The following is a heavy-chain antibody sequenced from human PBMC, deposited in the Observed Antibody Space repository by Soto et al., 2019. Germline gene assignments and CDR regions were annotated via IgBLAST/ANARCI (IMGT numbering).Heavy chain of an antibody. CDR2: ISYDGSNK. J-gene: IGHJ4*02. CDR1: GFTFSSYA. CDR3: ARDLKWLRQGDPYYFDY. D-gene: IGHD5-12*01. V-gene: IGHV3-30-3*01. Sequence: QVQLVESGGGVVQPGRSLRLSCAASGFTFSSYAMHWVRQAPGKGLEWVAVISYDGSNKYYADSVKGRFTISRDNSKNSLYLQMNSLRAEDTAVYYCARDLKWLRQGDPYYFDYWGQGTLVTVSS.